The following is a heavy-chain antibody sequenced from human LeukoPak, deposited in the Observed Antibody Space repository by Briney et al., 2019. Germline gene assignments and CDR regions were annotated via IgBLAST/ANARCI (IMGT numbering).Heavy chain of an antibody. CDR3: ARDSGGSSSGLLRYYYYYYMDV. Sequence: VASVKVSCKASGYTFTSYYMHWVRQAPGQGLEWMGIINPSGGSTSYAQKFQGRVTMTRDTSTSTVYMELSSRRSEDTAVYYCARDSGGSSSGLLRYYYYYYMDVWGKGTTVTVSS. V-gene: IGHV1-46*01. J-gene: IGHJ6*03. D-gene: IGHD6-19*01. CDR1: GYTFTSYY. CDR2: INPSGGST.